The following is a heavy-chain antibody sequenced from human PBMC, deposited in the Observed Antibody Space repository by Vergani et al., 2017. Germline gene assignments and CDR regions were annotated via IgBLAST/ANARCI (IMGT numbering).Heavy chain of an antibody. CDR3: ARGGFSTWDY. CDR1: GFTFRGHW. CDR2: VNQDASQS. Sequence: EVQLMESGGGLVQSGGSLRLSCEASGFTFRGHWMSWVRQAPGKGLEWLAKVNQDASQSYYVDSVKGRFTISRDNAKTSLYLQMNSLRAEDTAVYYCARGGFSTWDYWGQGTLVTVS. J-gene: IGHJ4*02. D-gene: IGHD2-2*01. V-gene: IGHV3-7*04.